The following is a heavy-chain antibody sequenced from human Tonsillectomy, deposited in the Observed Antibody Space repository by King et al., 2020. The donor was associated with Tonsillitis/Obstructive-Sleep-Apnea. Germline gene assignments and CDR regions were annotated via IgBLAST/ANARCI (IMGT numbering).Heavy chain of an antibody. V-gene: IGHV1-18*01. CDR3: AVRRRGVLWSAFDI. CDR2: ISAYNGNT. Sequence: QLVQSGAEVKKPGASVKVSCKASGYTFTSYGISWVRQAPGQGLEWMGWISAYNGNTNYAQKLQGRVTMTTDTSTSTAYMELRSLGSDDTAVYYCAVRRRGVLWSAFDIWGQGTMVTVSS. CDR1: GYTFTSYG. J-gene: IGHJ3*02. D-gene: IGHD3-3*01.